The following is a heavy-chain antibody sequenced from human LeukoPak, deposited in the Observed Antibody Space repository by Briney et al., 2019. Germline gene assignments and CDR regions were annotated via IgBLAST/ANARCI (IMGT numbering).Heavy chain of an antibody. CDR2: IWYDGGNE. CDR1: GLTFSGFG. D-gene: IGHD6-13*01. J-gene: IGHJ4*02. Sequence: GGSLRLSCAASGLTFSGFGMHWVRRAPGKGLELVAGIWYDGGNEFYEDSVKGRFTISRDKSNNTLYLQMNSLRIEDTAIYYCARGAGCWYEGVHFDNWGQGTPVTVTS. V-gene: IGHV3-33*01. CDR3: ARGAGCWYEGVHFDN.